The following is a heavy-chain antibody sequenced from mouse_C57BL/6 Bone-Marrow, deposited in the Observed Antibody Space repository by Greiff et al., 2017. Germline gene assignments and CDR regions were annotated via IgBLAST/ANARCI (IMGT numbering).Heavy chain of an antibody. V-gene: IGHV1-72*01. Sequence: QVQLQQPGAELVKPGASVKLSCKASGYTFTSYWMHWVKQRPGRGLEWIGRIDPNSGGTNYNEKFKSKATLTVAKSSSTAYMQLSSLTSEDSAVYYGASLYDDCSSRGYDGRDYWGQGTSVTVSS. D-gene: IGHD1-1*01. CDR3: ASLYDDCSSRGYDGRDY. CDR2: IDPNSGGT. J-gene: IGHJ4*01. CDR1: GYTFTSYW.